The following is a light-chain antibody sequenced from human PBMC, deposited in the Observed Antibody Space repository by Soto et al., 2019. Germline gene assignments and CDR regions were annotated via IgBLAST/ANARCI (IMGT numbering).Light chain of an antibody. V-gene: IGKV1-5*03. CDR1: QSISTY. J-gene: IGKJ1*01. Sequence: DIQMTQSPSTLSASVGDRVTITCRASQSISTYLAWYQQKPGKAPKLLIYKASSLHSGVPSRFSGSGSGTAFSLTISSLDPDDFATYYCQQYNSYTWTFGQGTRVEIK. CDR2: KAS. CDR3: QQYNSYTWT.